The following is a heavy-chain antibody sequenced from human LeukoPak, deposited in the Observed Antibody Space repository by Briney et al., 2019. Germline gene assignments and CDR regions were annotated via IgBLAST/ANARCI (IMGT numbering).Heavy chain of an antibody. V-gene: IGHV5-51*01. CDR3: ARPSAHCGGDCYIDY. CDR1: GYSFTSYW. CDR2: IYPGDSDT. D-gene: IGHD2-21*02. Sequence: GESLKISCQCSGYSFTSYWIGWVRQMPGKGLEWMGIIYPGDSDTRYSPSFQGQVTISADKSISTAYLQWSSLKASDTAMYYCARPSAHCGGDCYIDYWGQGTLVTVSS. J-gene: IGHJ4*02.